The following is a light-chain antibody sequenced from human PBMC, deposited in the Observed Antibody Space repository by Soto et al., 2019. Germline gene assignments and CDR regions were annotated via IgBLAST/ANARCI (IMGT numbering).Light chain of an antibody. CDR1: QTIMTY. CDR3: QQYKDYVYT. V-gene: IGKV1-39*01. CDR2: AAS. J-gene: IGKJ2*01. Sequence: DIQMTQSPSSLSASVGDEVTITCRASQTIMTYLNWYQLKPGKPPRLLIYAASSLQSGVPSRFSGSGSGTDFTLTISGLQPDDFATYYCQQYKDYVYTFGQGTKVDIK.